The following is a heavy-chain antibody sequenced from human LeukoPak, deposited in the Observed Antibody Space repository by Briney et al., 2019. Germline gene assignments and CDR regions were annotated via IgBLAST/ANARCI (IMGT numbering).Heavy chain of an antibody. CDR3: ARDRASAVTAFFDY. CDR1: GFTFSAYA. D-gene: IGHD2-21*02. CDR2: IGSDNKP. Sequence: PGGSLRLSCEASGFTFSAYAMTWVRQAPGKGLEWVSSIGSDNKPHYSESVKGRFAISRDSSKSMLFLQLNSLRAEDTAVYYCARDRASAVTAFFDYWGQGTLVPVSS. J-gene: IGHJ4*02. V-gene: IGHV3-23*01.